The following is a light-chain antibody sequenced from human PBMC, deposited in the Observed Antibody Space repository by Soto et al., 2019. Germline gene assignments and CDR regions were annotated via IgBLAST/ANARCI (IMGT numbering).Light chain of an antibody. V-gene: IGLV7-46*01. J-gene: IGLJ3*02. CDR3: SLAYSDNRV. Sequence: QAVVTQEPSLTVSPGGTVTLTCGFSTGAVTSGHYPYWFQQKPGQAPRTLIYDTNNKHSWTPARFSGSLLGGKAALTLSGAQPDDEADYYCSLAYSDNRVFGGGTKLTVL. CDR1: TGAVTSGHY. CDR2: DTN.